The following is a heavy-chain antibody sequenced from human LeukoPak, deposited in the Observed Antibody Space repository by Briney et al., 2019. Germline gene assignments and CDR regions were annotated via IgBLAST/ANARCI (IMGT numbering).Heavy chain of an antibody. CDR3: ARHSHLAAYFDY. CDR1: GGSISSSSYY. V-gene: IGHV4-39*01. Sequence: SETLSLTCTVSGGSISSSSYYWGWIRQPPGKGLEWIGSIYYSGSTYYNPSLKSRVTISVDTSKNQFSLKLSSVTAADTAVYYCARHSHLAAYFDYWGQGTLVTVSS. CDR2: IYYSGST. J-gene: IGHJ4*02.